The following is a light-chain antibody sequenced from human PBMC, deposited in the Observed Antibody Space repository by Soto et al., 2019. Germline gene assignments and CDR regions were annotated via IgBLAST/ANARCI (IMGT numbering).Light chain of an antibody. CDR1: QSISGW. Sequence: DIQMTQSPSTLSASVGDRVTITCRASQSISGWLAWYQQKPGKPPKLLIYDTSNLETGVPSRFSGSGSGTDFTLTINSLQPDDFATYYCQQYNSYSRTFGQGTKLEIK. V-gene: IGKV1-5*01. CDR2: DTS. CDR3: QQYNSYSRT. J-gene: IGKJ2*02.